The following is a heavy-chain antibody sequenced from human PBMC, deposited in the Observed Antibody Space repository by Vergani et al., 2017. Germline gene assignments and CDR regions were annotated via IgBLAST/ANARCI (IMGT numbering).Heavy chain of an antibody. CDR2: IYYSGGT. CDR3: ARGATPNWFDP. Sequence: QVQLQESGPGLVKPSETLSLTCTVSGGSISSYYWSWIRQPPGKGLEWIGYIYYSGGTNYNPSLKSRVTISVDTSKNQFSLKLSSVTAADTAVYYCARGATPNWFDPWGQGTLVTVSS. D-gene: IGHD1-26*01. V-gene: IGHV4-59*01. CDR1: GGSISSYY. J-gene: IGHJ5*02.